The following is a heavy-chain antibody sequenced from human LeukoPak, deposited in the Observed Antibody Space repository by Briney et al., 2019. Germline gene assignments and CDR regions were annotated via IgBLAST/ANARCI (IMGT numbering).Heavy chain of an antibody. Sequence: GGSLRLSCATSGFTFMNYAMSWVRQAPGKGLEWVSGISGSGGSTYYADSLKGRFTISRDNSKDTLYVQMNSLRAEDTALYYCARGGSYGGYHSYWGQGTLVTVSS. CDR1: GFTFMNYA. V-gene: IGHV3-23*01. J-gene: IGHJ4*02. CDR2: ISGSGGST. D-gene: IGHD4-23*01. CDR3: ARGGSYGGYHSY.